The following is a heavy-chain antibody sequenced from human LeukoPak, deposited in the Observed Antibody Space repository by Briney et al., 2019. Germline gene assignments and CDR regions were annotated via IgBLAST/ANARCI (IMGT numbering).Heavy chain of an antibody. D-gene: IGHD3-3*01. V-gene: IGHV3-53*01. J-gene: IGHJ3*02. CDR2: IYSGGST. CDR1: GFTVSSNY. Sequence: GESRRLSCAASGFTVSSNYMSWVRQAPGKGLKWVSVIYSGGSTYYADSVKGRFTISRDNSKNTLYLQMNSLRAEDTAVYYCARDDDLWGDRAFDIWGQGTMVTVSS. CDR3: ARDDDLWGDRAFDI.